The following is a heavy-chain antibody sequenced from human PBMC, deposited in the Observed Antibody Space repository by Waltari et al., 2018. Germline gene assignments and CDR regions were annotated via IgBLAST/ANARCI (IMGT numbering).Heavy chain of an antibody. V-gene: IGHV4-59*01. Sequence: QVQLQESGPGLVKASETPSLTCTVPGRSISSYYWNWLRQPPGKGLEWIGHISHSGSTNYSPSLKSRVTILEDTSQNQFSLKLSSVTAADTAVYYCARGFGSRRAFDIWGLGTRVTVSS. CDR3: ARGFGSRRAFDI. CDR2: ISHSGST. CDR1: GRSISSYY. D-gene: IGHD3-10*01. J-gene: IGHJ3*02.